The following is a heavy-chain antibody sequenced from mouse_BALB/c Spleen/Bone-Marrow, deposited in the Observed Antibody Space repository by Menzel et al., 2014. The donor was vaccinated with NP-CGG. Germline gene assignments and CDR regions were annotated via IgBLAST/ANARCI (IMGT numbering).Heavy chain of an antibody. CDR1: GFTFSSFG. J-gene: IGHJ1*01. Sequence: EVMLVESGGGLVQPGGSRKLSCAASGFTFSSFGMHWVRQAPEKGLEWVAYISSGSSTIYYADTVKGRFTISRDNPKNTLFLQMTSLRSEDTAMYYCARYWHFDVWGAGTTVTVSS. CDR2: ISSGSSTI. V-gene: IGHV5-17*02. CDR3: ARYWHFDV.